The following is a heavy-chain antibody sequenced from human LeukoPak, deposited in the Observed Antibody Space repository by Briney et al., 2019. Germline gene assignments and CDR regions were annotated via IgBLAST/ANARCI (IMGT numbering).Heavy chain of an antibody. Sequence: KPSETLSLTCAVYGGSFSGYYWSWIRQPPGKGLEWIGEINHSGSTNYNPSLKSRVTISVGTSKNQFSLKLSSVTAADTAVYYCAGSYPSSTSCYDYWGQGTLVTVSS. D-gene: IGHD2-2*01. CDR1: GGSFSGYY. V-gene: IGHV4-34*01. CDR3: AGSYPSSTSCYDY. CDR2: INHSGST. J-gene: IGHJ4*02.